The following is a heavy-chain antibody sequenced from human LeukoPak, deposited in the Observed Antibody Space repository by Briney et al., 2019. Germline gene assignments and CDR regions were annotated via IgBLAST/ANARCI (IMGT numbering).Heavy chain of an antibody. CDR1: GYSFTTYW. J-gene: IGHJ4*02. CDR3: ARLIEMATITAVLY. V-gene: IGHV5-51*01. Sequence: GESLKISCKASGYSFTTYWIGWVRQMPGKGLEWMGIIYPGDSDTRYSPSFQGQVTISADKSISTAYLQWSGLKASDTAVYYCARLIEMATITAVLYWGQGTLVTVSS. CDR2: IYPGDSDT. D-gene: IGHD5-24*01.